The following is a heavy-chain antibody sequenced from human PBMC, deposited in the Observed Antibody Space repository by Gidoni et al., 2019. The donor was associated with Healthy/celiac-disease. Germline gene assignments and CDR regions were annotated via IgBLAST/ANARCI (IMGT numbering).Heavy chain of an antibody. J-gene: IGHJ4*02. D-gene: IGHD3-22*01. CDR3: ARDRGGSGYPFDY. V-gene: IGHV3-33*01. Sequence: QVQLVESGGGVVQPGRSLRLSCAASGFPCSSYGMHWVRQAPGKGLEWVAVIWYDGSKKYYADSVKGRFTISRDNSKNTLYLQMNSLRAEDTAVYYCARDRGGSGYPFDYWGQGTLVTVSS. CDR1: GFPCSSYG. CDR2: IWYDGSKK.